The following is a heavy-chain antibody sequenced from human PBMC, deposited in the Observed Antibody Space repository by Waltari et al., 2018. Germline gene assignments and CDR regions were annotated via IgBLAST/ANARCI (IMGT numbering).Heavy chain of an antibody. CDR3: ARRRVGNSGDDT. CDR2: VSPGGVTT. Sequence: DVQLLESGGGLVQPGGSLRLSCAASGFPFSRHVMSWVRQAPGKGPEWVSSVSPGGVTTYYADSVKGRFTTSRDNSKNMLSLQMNSLRVEDTAVYYCARRRVGNSGDDTWGQGTLVIVSS. J-gene: IGHJ5*02. D-gene: IGHD3-10*01. V-gene: IGHV3-23*01. CDR1: GFPFSRHV.